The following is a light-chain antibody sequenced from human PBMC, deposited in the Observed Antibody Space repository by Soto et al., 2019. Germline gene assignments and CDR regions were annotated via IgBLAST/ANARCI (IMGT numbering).Light chain of an antibody. CDR1: SSDVGYYNH. J-gene: IGLJ1*01. Sequence: QSALTQHASVSGSPGQSITISCTGTSSDVGYYNHVSGYQQHPGKAPKHMIYDVTNRPSGVSDRFSGSKSGNTASLTISGLQTEDEADYYCMSYTASIIYVFGSGTKLTVL. CDR3: MSYTASIIYV. V-gene: IGLV2-14*01. CDR2: DVT.